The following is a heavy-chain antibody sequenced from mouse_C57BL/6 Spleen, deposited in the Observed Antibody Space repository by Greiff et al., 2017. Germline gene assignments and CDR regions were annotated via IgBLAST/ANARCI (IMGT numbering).Heavy chain of an antibody. CDR2: ISDGGSYT. D-gene: IGHD2-3*01. Sequence: EVKLMESGGGLVKPGGSLKLSCAASGFTFSSYAMSWVRQTPEKRLEWVATISDGGSYTYYPDNVKGRFTISRDNAKNNLYLQMSHLKSEDTAMYYCARERGDGYLYYFDYWGQGTTLTVSS. J-gene: IGHJ2*01. CDR1: GFTFSSYA. V-gene: IGHV5-4*01. CDR3: ARERGDGYLYYFDY.